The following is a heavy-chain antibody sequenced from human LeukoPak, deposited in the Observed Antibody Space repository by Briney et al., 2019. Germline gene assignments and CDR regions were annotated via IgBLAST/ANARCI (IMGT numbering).Heavy chain of an antibody. CDR2: IYYTGST. D-gene: IGHD1-26*01. CDR1: GVSISSSGFY. V-gene: IGHV4-39*01. Sequence: PSETLSLTCTVSGVSISSSGFYWGWIRQPPGKGLEWIGSIYYTGSTYYNPSLKSRVTISVDTSKSQLSLKLRSVTAADTAVYYCARTHSGTYYGFDYWGQGTLVTVSS. CDR3: ARTHSGTYYGFDY. J-gene: IGHJ4*02.